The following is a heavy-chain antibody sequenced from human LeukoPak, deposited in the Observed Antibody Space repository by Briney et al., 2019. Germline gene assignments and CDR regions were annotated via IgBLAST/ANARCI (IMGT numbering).Heavy chain of an antibody. Sequence: SVKVSCKVSGGTFSSYAISWVRQAPGQGLEWMGGIIPIFGTANYAQKFQGRVTITADESTSTAYMELSSLRSEDTAVYYCARAAWRDYYDSSGYNWFDPWGQGTLVTVSS. J-gene: IGHJ5*02. D-gene: IGHD3-22*01. CDR3: ARAAWRDYYDSSGYNWFDP. CDR2: IIPIFGTA. CDR1: GGTFSSYA. V-gene: IGHV1-69*13.